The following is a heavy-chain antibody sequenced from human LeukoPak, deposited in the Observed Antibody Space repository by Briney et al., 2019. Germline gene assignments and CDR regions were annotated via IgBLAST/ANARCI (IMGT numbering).Heavy chain of an antibody. J-gene: IGHJ6*03. CDR3: ARLVGDCSSTSCYSLDV. V-gene: IGHV3-11*04. Sequence: GGSLRLSCAASGFTFSDYYMSWIRQAPGQGLEWVSYISSSGSTIYYADSVKGRFTISRDNAKNSLYLQMNSLRAEDTAVYYCARLVGDCSSTSCYSLDVWGKGTTVTI. CDR2: ISSSGSTI. CDR1: GFTFSDYY. D-gene: IGHD2-2*02.